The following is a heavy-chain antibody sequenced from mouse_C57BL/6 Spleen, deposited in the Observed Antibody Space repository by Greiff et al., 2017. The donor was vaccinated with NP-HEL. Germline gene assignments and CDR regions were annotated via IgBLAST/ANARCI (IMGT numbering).Heavy chain of an antibody. CDR2: IDPSDSET. CDR3: ARWIEGFAY. J-gene: IGHJ3*01. CDR1: GYTFTSYW. V-gene: IGHV1-52*01. Sequence: QVHVKQPGAELVRPGSSVKLSCKASGYTFTSYWMHWVKQRPIQGLEWIGNIDPSDSETHYNQKFKNKATLTVDKSSSTAYMQLSSLTSEDSAVYYCARWIEGFAYWGQGTLVTVSA.